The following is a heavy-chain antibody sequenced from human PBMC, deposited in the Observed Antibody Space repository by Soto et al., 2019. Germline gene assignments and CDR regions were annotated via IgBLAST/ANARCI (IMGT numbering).Heavy chain of an antibody. V-gene: IGHV4-31*01. J-gene: IGHJ5*02. Sequence: LSLTCTVSGSTISSGGYYWSWIRQHPGKGLEWIVYIYHSGNTYYNPFIKSQVTISVVTSKSQCSLKHSSVTAADTVVYYWARGLSDNFFDPRGQGTLVTVSS. CDR3: ARGLSDNFFDP. CDR1: GSTISSGGYY. D-gene: IGHD3-16*02. CDR2: IYHSGNT.